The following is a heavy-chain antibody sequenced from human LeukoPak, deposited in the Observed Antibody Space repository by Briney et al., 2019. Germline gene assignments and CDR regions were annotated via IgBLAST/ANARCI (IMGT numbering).Heavy chain of an antibody. J-gene: IGHJ4*02. Sequence: GGSLRLSCAASGFSFSTYSMNWVRQAPGKGLEWVSYITSSSSNIYYADSVKGRFTISRDNAKNSLYLQMNSLRDEDTAVYYCARINMVRGVISPPDHWGQGALVTVSS. CDR3: ARINMVRGVISPPDH. V-gene: IGHV3-48*02. CDR1: GFSFSTYS. CDR2: ITSSSSNI. D-gene: IGHD3-10*01.